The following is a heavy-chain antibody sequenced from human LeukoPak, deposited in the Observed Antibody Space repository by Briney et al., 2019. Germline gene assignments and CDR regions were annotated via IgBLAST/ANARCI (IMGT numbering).Heavy chain of an antibody. CDR3: ARDDDFGDKRGSFDY. CDR2: IWSDGSKE. J-gene: IGHJ4*02. CDR1: GLSFSSYG. Sequence: GRSLRLSCAASGLSFSSYGMHWVRQAPGKGLEWVAVIWSDGSKEYYADSVKGRFTISRDNSKNTLYLQMNSLRAEDTAVYYCARDDDFGDKRGSFDYWGQGTLVTVSS. V-gene: IGHV3-33*08. D-gene: IGHD4-23*01.